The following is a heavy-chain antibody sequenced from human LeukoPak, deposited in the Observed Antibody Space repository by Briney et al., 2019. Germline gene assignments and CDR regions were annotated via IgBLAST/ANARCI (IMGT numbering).Heavy chain of an antibody. D-gene: IGHD6-19*01. CDR3: ARGPLAVAGTRDAFDI. Sequence: SETLSLTCTVSGGSISSYYWSWIRQPAGKGLEWIGRIYTSGSTNYNPSLKSRVTMSVDTSKNQFSLKLSSVTAADTAVYYCARGPLAVAGTRDAFDIWGQGTMVTVSS. J-gene: IGHJ3*02. CDR2: IYTSGST. CDR1: GGSISSYY. V-gene: IGHV4-4*07.